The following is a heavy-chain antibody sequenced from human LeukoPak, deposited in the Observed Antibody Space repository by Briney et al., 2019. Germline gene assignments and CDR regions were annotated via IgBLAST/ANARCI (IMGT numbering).Heavy chain of an antibody. Sequence: GGSLRLSCAASGFTFSSYAMSWVRQAPGKGLEWVSAISGSGGSTYYADSVKGRFTISRDDSKNTLYLQMNSLRAEDTAVYYCAKFGIFGVVIWAFDIWGQGTMVTVSS. CDR1: GFTFSSYA. J-gene: IGHJ3*02. D-gene: IGHD3-3*01. CDR2: ISGSGGST. V-gene: IGHV3-23*01. CDR3: AKFGIFGVVIWAFDI.